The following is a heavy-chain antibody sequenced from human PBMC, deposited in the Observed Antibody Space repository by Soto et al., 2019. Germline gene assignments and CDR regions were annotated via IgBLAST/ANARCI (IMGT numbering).Heavy chain of an antibody. V-gene: IGHV4-34*01. D-gene: IGHD6-13*01. J-gene: IGHJ4*02. CDR3: ARGAPAAAGTSLDY. CDR2: INHSGST. CDR1: GGSFSGYY. Sequence: QVQLQQWGAGLLKPSETLSLTCAVYGGSFSGYYWSWIRQPPGKGLEWIGEINHSGSTNYNPSLKSRVNISVDTSKNQFSLKLSSVTAADTAVYYCARGAPAAAGTSLDYWGQGTLVTVSS.